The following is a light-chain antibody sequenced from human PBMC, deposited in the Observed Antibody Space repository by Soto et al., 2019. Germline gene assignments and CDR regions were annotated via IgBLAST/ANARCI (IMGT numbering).Light chain of an antibody. CDR2: GAS. CDR3: HQYCSSSWT. V-gene: IGKV3-20*01. CDR1: QSVSSNY. J-gene: IGKJ1*01. Sequence: EIVLTQSPGTLSLSPGERATFSCRASQSVSSNYLAWYQQKPGQAPRLLIYGASRRATGIPDRFSGSGSGTDFTLTINRLEPEDFAVYFCHQYCSSSWTFGQGTKVEIK.